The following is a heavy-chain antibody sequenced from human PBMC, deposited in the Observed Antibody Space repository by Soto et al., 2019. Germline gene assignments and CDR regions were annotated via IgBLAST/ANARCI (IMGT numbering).Heavy chain of an antibody. V-gene: IGHV3-20*01. J-gene: IGHJ5*02. CDR1: GFTFDDYG. Sequence: EVQLVESGGGVVRPGGSLRLSCAASGFTFDDYGMSWVRQAPGKGLEWVSGINWNGGSTGYADSVKGRFTISRDNAKNSLDLQMNSLRAEDTALYHCARDHYSNYRYWFDPWGQGTLVTVSS. CDR3: ARDHYSNYRYWFDP. CDR2: INWNGGST. D-gene: IGHD4-4*01.